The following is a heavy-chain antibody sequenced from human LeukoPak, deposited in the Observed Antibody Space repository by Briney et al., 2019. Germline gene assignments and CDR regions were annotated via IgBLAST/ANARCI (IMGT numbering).Heavy chain of an antibody. CDR2: INHSGST. CDR3: ARGRSLAAQNKYGDYWRGYYFDY. CDR1: GGSFSGYY. Sequence: SETLSLTCAVYGGSFSGYYWSWIRRPPGKGLEWIGEINHSGSTNYNPSLKSRVTISVDTSKNQFSLKLSSVTAADTAVYYCARGRSLAAQNKYGDYWRGYYFDYWGQGTLVTVSS. J-gene: IGHJ4*02. V-gene: IGHV4-34*01. D-gene: IGHD4-17*01.